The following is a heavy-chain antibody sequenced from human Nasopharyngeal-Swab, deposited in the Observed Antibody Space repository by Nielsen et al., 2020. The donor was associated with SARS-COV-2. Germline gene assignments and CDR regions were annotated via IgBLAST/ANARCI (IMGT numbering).Heavy chain of an antibody. CDR3: AREEITMVRGVIILDWFDP. CDR2: IKQDGSEK. CDR1: GFTFSSYW. V-gene: IGHV3-7*01. J-gene: IGHJ5*02. Sequence: GESLKISCAASGFTFSSYWMSWVRQAPGKGLEWVANIKQDGSEKYYVDSVKGRFTISRDNAKNSLYLQMNSPRAEDTAVYYCAREEITMVRGVIILDWFDPWGQGTLVTVSS. D-gene: IGHD3-10*01.